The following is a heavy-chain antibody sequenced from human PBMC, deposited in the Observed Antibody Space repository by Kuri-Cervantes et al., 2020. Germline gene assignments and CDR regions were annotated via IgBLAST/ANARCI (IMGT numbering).Heavy chain of an antibody. V-gene: IGHV3-30-3*01. CDR3: AREMIVVVRRGCFDY. CDR1: GFTFSSYA. CDR2: ISYDGSNK. D-gene: IGHD3-22*01. J-gene: IGHJ4*02. Sequence: GGSLRLSCAASGFTFSSYAMHWVRQAPGKGLEWVAVISYDGSNKYYADSVKGRFTISRDNSKNTLYLQMNSLRAEDTAVYYCAREMIVVVRRGCFDYWGQGPLVPVSS.